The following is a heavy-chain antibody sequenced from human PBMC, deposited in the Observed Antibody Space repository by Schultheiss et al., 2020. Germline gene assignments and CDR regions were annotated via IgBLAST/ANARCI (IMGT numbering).Heavy chain of an antibody. D-gene: IGHD3-16*01. CDR2: IYSGGSA. V-gene: IGHV3-66*01. Sequence: GGSLRLSCAASGFTFSSYSMNWVRQAPGKGLEWVSLIYSGGSAYYADSVKGRFTISRDNSKNTLYLQMNSLRAEDTAVYYCARDQGVYYYYGMDVWGQGTTVTVSS. J-gene: IGHJ6*02. CDR1: GFTFSSYS. CDR3: ARDQGVYYYYGMDV.